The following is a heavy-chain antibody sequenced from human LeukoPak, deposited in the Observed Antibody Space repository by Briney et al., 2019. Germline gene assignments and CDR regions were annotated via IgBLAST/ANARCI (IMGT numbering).Heavy chain of an antibody. Sequence: GGSLRLSCAASGFTFDDYGMSWVRQAPGKGLEWVSSISSSSSYIYYADSVKGRFTISRDNAKNSLYLQMNSLRAEDTAVYYCAELGITMIGGVWGKGTTVTISS. J-gene: IGHJ6*04. CDR2: ISSSSSYI. CDR3: AELGITMIGGV. D-gene: IGHD3-10*02. CDR1: GFTFDDYG. V-gene: IGHV3-21*01.